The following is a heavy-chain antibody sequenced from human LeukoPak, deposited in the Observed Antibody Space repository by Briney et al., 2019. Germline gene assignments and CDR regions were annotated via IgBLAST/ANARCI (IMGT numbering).Heavy chain of an antibody. Sequence: GGSLRLSCAASGFTFSSYNMNWVRQAPGKGLEWVSYITSSSSSVYYADSVKGRFTVSRDNARNSLYLQMNSLRAEDTAVYYCARDSGGYDYWGQGTLVTVSS. D-gene: IGHD5-12*01. CDR1: GFTFSSYN. J-gene: IGHJ4*02. CDR3: ARDSGGYDY. CDR2: ITSSSSSV. V-gene: IGHV3-48*04.